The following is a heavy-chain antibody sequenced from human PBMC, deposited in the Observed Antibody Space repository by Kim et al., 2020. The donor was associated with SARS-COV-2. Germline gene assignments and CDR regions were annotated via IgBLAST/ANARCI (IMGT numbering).Heavy chain of an antibody. V-gene: IGHV3-33*06. CDR3: AKGYTWDYSNYYYYYGMDV. CDR2: IWYDGSNK. Sequence: GGSLRHSCAASGFTFSSYGMHWVRQAPGKGLEWVAVIWYDGSNKYYADSVKGRFTISRDNSKNTLYLQMNSLRAEDTAVYYCAKGYTWDYSNYYYYYGMDVWGQGTTVTVSS. CDR1: GFTFSSYG. J-gene: IGHJ6*02. D-gene: IGHD4-4*01.